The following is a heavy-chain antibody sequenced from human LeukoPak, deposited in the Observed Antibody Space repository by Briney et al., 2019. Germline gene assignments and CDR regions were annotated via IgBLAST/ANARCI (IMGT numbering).Heavy chain of an antibody. CDR1: GGSFSGYY. Sequence: SETLSLTCAVYGGSFSGYYWSWIRQPPGKGLEWIGEINHSGSTNYNPSLKSRVTISVDTSKNQFSLKLSSVTAADTAVYYCARAVLYSYGHFDYWGQGTLVTVSS. CDR2: INHSGST. D-gene: IGHD5-18*01. J-gene: IGHJ4*02. V-gene: IGHV4-34*01. CDR3: ARAVLYSYGHFDY.